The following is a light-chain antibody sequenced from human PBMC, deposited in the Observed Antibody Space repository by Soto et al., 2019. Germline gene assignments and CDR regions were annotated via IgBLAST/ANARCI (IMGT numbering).Light chain of an antibody. CDR3: AAWDYSLNGVV. J-gene: IGLJ2*01. CDR1: SSNIGSNR. CDR2: SSN. V-gene: IGLV1-44*01. Sequence: QSVLTQPPSASGTPGQRVTISCSGSSSNIGSNRVNWYQQLPGTAPKLLMYSSNQRPSGVPDRCSGSKSGTSASLAISGLQSEDEADYYCAAWDYSLNGVVFGGGTKLTVL.